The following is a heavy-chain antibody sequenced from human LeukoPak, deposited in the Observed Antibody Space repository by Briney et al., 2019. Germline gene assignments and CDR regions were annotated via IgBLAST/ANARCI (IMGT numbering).Heavy chain of an antibody. CDR2: IYNSGST. J-gene: IGHJ1*01. CDR3: ARISGVAGTTEYFQH. Sequence: SETLSLTCTVSGGSISSYYWSWIRQPPGKGLEWIGYIYNSGSTNYNPSLKSRVTISVDTSKNQFSLKLSSVTAADTAVYYCARISGVAGTTEYFQHWGQGTLVTVSS. D-gene: IGHD6-19*01. V-gene: IGHV4-59*01. CDR1: GGSISSYY.